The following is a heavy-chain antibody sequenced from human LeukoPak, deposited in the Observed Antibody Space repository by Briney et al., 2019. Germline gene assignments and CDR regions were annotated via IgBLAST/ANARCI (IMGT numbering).Heavy chain of an antibody. V-gene: IGHV4-34*01. CDR1: GGSFSGYY. J-gene: IGHJ6*03. CDR3: ARIWSWRNYYYYMDV. CDR2: INHSGST. Sequence: SETLSLTCAVYGGSFSGYYWSWIRQPPGKGLEWIGEINHSGSTNYNPSLKSRVTISVDTSKNQFSPKLSSVTAADTAVYYCARIWSWRNYYYYMDVWGKGTTVTVSS. D-gene: IGHD3-3*01.